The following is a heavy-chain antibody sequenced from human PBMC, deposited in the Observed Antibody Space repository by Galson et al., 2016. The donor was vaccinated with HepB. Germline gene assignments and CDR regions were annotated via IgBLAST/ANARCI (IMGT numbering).Heavy chain of an antibody. J-gene: IGHJ3*02. CDR3: AKKAHILTGPDAFDI. D-gene: IGHD3-9*01. Sequence: SLRLSCAVSGFLVNSNYMTWVRLAPGKGLEWVAVISYDGNNKYYADSVKGRFTISRDNSKNTLYLQMSSLGAEDTAVYYCAKKAHILTGPDAFDIWGQGTMVTVSS. V-gene: IGHV3-30*18. CDR1: GFLVNSNY. CDR2: ISYDGNNK.